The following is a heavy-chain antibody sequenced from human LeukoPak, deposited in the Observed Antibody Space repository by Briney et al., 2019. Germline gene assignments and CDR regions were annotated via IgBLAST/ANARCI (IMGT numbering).Heavy chain of an antibody. V-gene: IGHV3-74*01. CDR3: TRRRAVGGFDP. J-gene: IGHJ5*02. CDR2: IKSDGSST. Sequence: GGSLRLSCAASGISFSNYWMHWVRQAPGKGLVWVSRIKSDGSSTSYADSVKGRFTISRDNAKNTLYLQMNSLRAEDTAVYYCTRRRAVGGFDPWGQGALATVSS. CDR1: GISFSNYW. D-gene: IGHD1-26*01.